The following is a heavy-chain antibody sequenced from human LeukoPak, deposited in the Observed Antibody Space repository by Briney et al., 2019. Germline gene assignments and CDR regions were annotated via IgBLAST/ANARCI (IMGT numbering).Heavy chain of an antibody. CDR2: IYTSGST. J-gene: IGHJ6*03. V-gene: IGHV4-4*07. Sequence: SETLSLTCTVSGGSLSSYYWSWIRQPAGKGLEWIGRIYTSGSTNYNPSLKSRVTMSVDTSKNQFSLKLSSVTAADTAVYYCARDYYYDSSGYYYYYYYMDVWGKGTTVTVSS. D-gene: IGHD3-22*01. CDR3: ARDYYYDSSGYYYYYYYMDV. CDR1: GGSLSSYY.